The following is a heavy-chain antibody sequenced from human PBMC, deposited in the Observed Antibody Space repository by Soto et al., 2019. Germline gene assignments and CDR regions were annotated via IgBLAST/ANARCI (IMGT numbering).Heavy chain of an antibody. CDR2: INPSGGST. V-gene: IGHV1-46*03. Sequence: QVQLVQSGAEVKKPGASVKVSCKASGYTFTSYYMHWVRQAPGPGLEWMGIINPSGGSTSYAQKFQGRVTMTRDTSTSTVYMELSSLRSEDTAVYYCARVGYYGAGTSDAFDIWGQGTMVTVSS. J-gene: IGHJ3*02. CDR1: GYTFTSYY. CDR3: ARVGYYGAGTSDAFDI. D-gene: IGHD3-10*01.